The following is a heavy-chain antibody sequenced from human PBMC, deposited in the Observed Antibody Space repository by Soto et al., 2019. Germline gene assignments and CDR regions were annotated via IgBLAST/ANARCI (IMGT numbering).Heavy chain of an antibody. J-gene: IGHJ4*02. CDR3: ASDLGTMVRGFDY. D-gene: IGHD3-10*01. CDR1: GGSISSYY. Sequence: SETLSLTCTVSGGSISSYYWSWIRQPPGEGLEWIGYIYYSGSTNYNPSLKSRVTISVDTSKNQFSLKLSSVTAADTAVYYCASDLGTMVRGFDYWGQGTLVTVSS. V-gene: IGHV4-59*01. CDR2: IYYSGST.